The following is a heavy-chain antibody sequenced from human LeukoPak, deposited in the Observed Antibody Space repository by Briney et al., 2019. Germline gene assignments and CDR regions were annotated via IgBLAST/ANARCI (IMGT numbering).Heavy chain of an antibody. Sequence: PGGSLRLSCAASGFTFSDYYMSWIRQTPGKGLEWLSYISSSGSTIYYADSVKGRFTISRDNAKNSLSLQMNSLRAEDTAVYFCARVPLRQPHYFDYWGQGTLVTVSS. CDR3: ARVPLRQPHYFDY. J-gene: IGHJ4*02. V-gene: IGHV3-11*04. CDR2: ISSSGSTI. D-gene: IGHD2-2*01. CDR1: GFTFSDYY.